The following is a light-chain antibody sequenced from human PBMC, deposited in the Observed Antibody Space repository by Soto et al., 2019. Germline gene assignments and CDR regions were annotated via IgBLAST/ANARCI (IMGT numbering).Light chain of an antibody. Sequence: QPVLTQSSSASASLGSSVKLTCTLSSGHSRYIIAWHQQQPGKAPRYLMKLEGSGSYNKGSGVPDRLSGSSSGADRYLTIANLQFEDEANYYCETWDSNTRVFGGGTKLTVL. J-gene: IGLJ2*01. CDR1: SGHSRYI. V-gene: IGLV4-60*02. CDR3: ETWDSNTRV. CDR2: LEGSGSY.